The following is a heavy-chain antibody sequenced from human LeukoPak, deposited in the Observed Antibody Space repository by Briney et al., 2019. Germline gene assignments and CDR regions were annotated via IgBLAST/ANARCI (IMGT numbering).Heavy chain of an antibody. CDR3: ARSYYYDSSGYIDY. D-gene: IGHD3-22*01. V-gene: IGHV4-30-4*08. Sequence: SETLFLTCTVSGGSISSGDYYWSWIRQPPGKGLEWIGYIYYSGSTYYNPSLKSRVTISVDTSKNQFSLKLSSVTAADTAVYYCARSYYYDSSGYIDYWGQGTLVTVSS. CDR1: GGSISSGDYY. CDR2: IYYSGST. J-gene: IGHJ4*02.